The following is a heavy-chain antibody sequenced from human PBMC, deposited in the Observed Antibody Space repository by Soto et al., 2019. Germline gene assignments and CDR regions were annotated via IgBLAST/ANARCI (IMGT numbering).Heavy chain of an antibody. Sequence: GGSLRLSCTASGFTFGDHAVNWFRQAPGKGLERVGFIRSKAYGGTTDYVASVKGRFTISRDDSRAIAYLQMNSLKIDYSALYYCAYHSSGYSYYFDCWGQGTLVTVSS. J-gene: IGHJ4*02. CDR1: GFTFGDHA. D-gene: IGHD3-22*01. CDR2: IRSKAYGGTT. V-gene: IGHV3-49*03. CDR3: AYHSSGYSYYFDC.